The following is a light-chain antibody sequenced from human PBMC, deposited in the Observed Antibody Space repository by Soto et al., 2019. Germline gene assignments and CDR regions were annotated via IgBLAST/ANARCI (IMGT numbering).Light chain of an antibody. J-gene: IGLJ3*02. CDR2: EVS. CDR3: SSYAGSEEV. Sequence: QSALTQPPSASGSPGQSVTISCTGTSSDVGGYNYVSLYQQHPGKAPKLMIYEVSKRPSGVPDRFSGSKSGNTASLTVSGLQAEDEADYYCSSYAGSEEVFGGGTKLTVL. CDR1: SSDVGGYNY. V-gene: IGLV2-8*01.